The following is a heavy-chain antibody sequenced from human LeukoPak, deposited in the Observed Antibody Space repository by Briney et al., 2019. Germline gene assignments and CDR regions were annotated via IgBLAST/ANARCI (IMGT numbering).Heavy chain of an antibody. Sequence: ASVKVSCKASGYTFTSYGISWVRQAPGQGLEWMGWISAYNGNTNYAQKLQGRVTMTTDTSTSTAYMELRSLRSDDTAVYYCARVDRYCSGGSCYSDSGWGQGTLVTVSS. J-gene: IGHJ4*02. CDR3: ARVDRYCSGGSCYSDSG. V-gene: IGHV1-18*01. D-gene: IGHD2-15*01. CDR2: ISAYNGNT. CDR1: GYTFTSYG.